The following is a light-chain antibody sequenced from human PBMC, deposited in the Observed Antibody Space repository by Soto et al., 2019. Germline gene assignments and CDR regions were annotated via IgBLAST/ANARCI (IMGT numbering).Light chain of an antibody. CDR1: QSVSTY. CDR3: QQLNSYPQT. J-gene: IGKJ5*01. CDR2: SAS. V-gene: IGKV1-9*01. Sequence: DIQMTQSPSSLSASVGDRVTITCRASQSVSTYLAWYQQKPGKAPKLLVYSASTLQSGVPSRFSGSGSGPDFTLTISSLQPEDSATYFCQQLNSYPQTFGQGTRLEIK.